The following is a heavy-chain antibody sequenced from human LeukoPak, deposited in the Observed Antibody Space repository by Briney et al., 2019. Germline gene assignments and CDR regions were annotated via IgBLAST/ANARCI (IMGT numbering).Heavy chain of an antibody. D-gene: IGHD3-3*01. Sequence: ASVKVSCKASGYTFTSYYMHWVRQAPGQGLEWMGIINPSGGSTSYAQKLQGRVTMTTDTSTSTAYMELRSLRSDDTAAYYCARDRKSTIFGVVPKPYYYMDVWGKGTTVTVSS. V-gene: IGHV1-46*01. CDR3: ARDRKSTIFGVVPKPYYYMDV. CDR1: GYTFTSYY. J-gene: IGHJ6*03. CDR2: INPSGGST.